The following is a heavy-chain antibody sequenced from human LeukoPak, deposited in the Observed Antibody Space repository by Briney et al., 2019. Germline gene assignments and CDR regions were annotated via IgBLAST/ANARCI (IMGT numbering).Heavy chain of an antibody. J-gene: IGHJ4*02. D-gene: IGHD3-22*01. Sequence: SETLSLTCVVYGGSFSGYFWSWIRQPLGKGLEWIGEITPSGSTNYSPSLKSRVSISIDTSKKKLSLRLTSVTAADSAVYYCASSFYYDSRDYWGQGTLVTVSS. CDR3: ASSFYYDSRDY. CDR2: ITPSGST. CDR1: GGSFSGYF. V-gene: IGHV4-34*01.